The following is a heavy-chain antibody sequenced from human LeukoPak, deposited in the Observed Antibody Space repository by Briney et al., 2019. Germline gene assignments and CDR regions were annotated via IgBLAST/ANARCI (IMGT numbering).Heavy chain of an antibody. Sequence: PGGSLRLSCAASGFTFSSYSMNWVRQAPGKGLEWVSSISSSSSYIYYADSVKGRFTISRDNAKNSLYLQMNSLRAEDTAVYYCARSYCSGGSCYSGSYYYYMDVWGKGTTVTVSS. D-gene: IGHD2-15*01. CDR1: GFTFSSYS. CDR3: ARSYCSGGSCYSGSYYYYMDV. V-gene: IGHV3-21*01. CDR2: ISSSSSYI. J-gene: IGHJ6*03.